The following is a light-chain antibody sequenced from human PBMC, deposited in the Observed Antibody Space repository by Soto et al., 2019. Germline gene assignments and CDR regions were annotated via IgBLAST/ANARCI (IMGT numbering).Light chain of an antibody. CDR3: QQYGTSPLT. V-gene: IGKV3-20*01. J-gene: IGKJ3*01. CDR1: RSVGGTY. CDR2: GVS. Sequence: EIVLTQSPGTLSLSPGERATLSCRASRSVGGTYLAWYQQKPGQAPKLIMYGVSNRATGIPDRFSGSGSGTDYTLTISRLEPEEFAVYYCQQYGTSPLTFGPGTKLDI.